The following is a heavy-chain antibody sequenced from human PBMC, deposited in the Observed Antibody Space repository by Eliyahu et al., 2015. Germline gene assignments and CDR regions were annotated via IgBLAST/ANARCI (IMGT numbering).Heavy chain of an antibody. CDR3: ARILTTYYYDSXGYYLFDY. J-gene: IGHJ4*02. CDR2: IFSNDEK. Sequence: QVTLKESGPVLVKPTETLTLTCTVSGFSLSNARMGVSWIRQPPGKALEWLAHIFSNDEKSYSTSLKSRLTISKDTSKSQVVLTMTNMDPVDTATYYCARILTTYYYDSXGYYLFDYWGQGTLVTVSS. V-gene: IGHV2-26*01. CDR1: GFSLSNARMG. D-gene: IGHD3-22*01.